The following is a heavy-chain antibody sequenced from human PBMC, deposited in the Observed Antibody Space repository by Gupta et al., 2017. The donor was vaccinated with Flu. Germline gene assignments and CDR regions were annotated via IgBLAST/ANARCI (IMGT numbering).Heavy chain of an antibody. Sequence: EVQLLESGGGLVQPGGSLRLSCSASGFTFNTYVISWVRQAPGKGLEWVSGISGSGDTYYADSVKGRFTISRDNSKNTLFLQMNSHRADDTAIYFCAKDVGFRYFDHWGQGTLVTVSS. CDR2: ISGSGDT. CDR3: AKDVGFRYFDH. V-gene: IGHV3-23*01. CDR1: GFTFNTYV. D-gene: IGHD3-16*02. J-gene: IGHJ4*02.